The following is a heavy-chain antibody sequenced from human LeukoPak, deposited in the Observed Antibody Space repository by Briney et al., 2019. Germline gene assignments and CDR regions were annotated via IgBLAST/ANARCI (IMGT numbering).Heavy chain of an antibody. D-gene: IGHD3-10*01. V-gene: IGHV3-21*01. J-gene: IGHJ4*02. CDR1: GFTFSSYS. CDR3: ARAKPKNMVRGLIMRRESRYYFDY. Sequence: GGSLRLSCAASGFTFSSYSMNWVRQAPGKGLEWVSSISSSSSYIYYADSVKGRFTISRDNAKNSLYLQMNSLRAEDTAVYYCARAKPKNMVRGLIMRRESRYYFDYWGQGTLVTVSS. CDR2: ISSSSSYI.